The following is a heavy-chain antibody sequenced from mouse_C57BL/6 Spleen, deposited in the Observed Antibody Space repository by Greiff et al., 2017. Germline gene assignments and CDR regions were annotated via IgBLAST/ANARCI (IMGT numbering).Heavy chain of an antibody. CDR3: ARSLDYGSSYENYFDY. V-gene: IGHV1-64*01. Sequence: QVQLQQPGAELVKPGASVKLSCKASGYTFTSYWMHWVKQRPGQGLEWIGMIHPNSGSTNYNEKFKSKATLTVDKSSSTAYMQLSSLTSEDSAVYYCARSLDYGSSYENYFDYWGQGTTLTFSS. CDR1: GYTFTSYW. J-gene: IGHJ2*01. CDR2: IHPNSGST. D-gene: IGHD1-1*01.